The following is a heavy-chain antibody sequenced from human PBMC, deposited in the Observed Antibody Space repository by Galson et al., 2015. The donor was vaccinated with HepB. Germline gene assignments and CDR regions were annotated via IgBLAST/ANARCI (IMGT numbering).Heavy chain of an antibody. Sequence: SLRLSCAASGFSVSNYYMSWVRQAPGKGLEGVSVVYSGGNTYYADSVKGRFTIPRDNSKNTLYLHMSSLRAEDTAVYYCARDRCSDTSCYYSYAMDVWGQGTTVTVSS. J-gene: IGHJ6*02. V-gene: IGHV3-53*01. D-gene: IGHD2-2*01. CDR3: ARDRCSDTSCYYSYAMDV. CDR1: GFSVSNYY. CDR2: VYSGGNT.